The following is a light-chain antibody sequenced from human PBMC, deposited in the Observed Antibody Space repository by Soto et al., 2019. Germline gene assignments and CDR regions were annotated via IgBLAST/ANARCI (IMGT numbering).Light chain of an antibody. CDR3: PQRLRSHQIT. CDR2: AAS. CDR1: QSISNY. Sequence: DIQMTQSPSSLSASVGDRVTITCRASQSISNYLSWYQQKPGKAPKLLIYAASSLQSGVPSRFSGGASRTHFTLTISSLQPEHFATYYSPQRLRSHQITFGQGTRLQIK. V-gene: IGKV1-39*01. J-gene: IGKJ5*01.